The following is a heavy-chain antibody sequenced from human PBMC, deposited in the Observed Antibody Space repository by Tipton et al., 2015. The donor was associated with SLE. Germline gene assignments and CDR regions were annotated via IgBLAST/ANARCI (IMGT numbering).Heavy chain of an antibody. V-gene: IGHV4-59*01. Sequence: LRLSCTVSGGSISSYYWSWIRQPPGKGLEWIGYIYYSGSTNYNPSLKSRVTILVDTSKNQFSLKLSSVTAADTAVYYCARVSGAFDIWGQGTMVTVSS. CDR3: ARVSGAFDI. J-gene: IGHJ3*02. CDR1: GGSISSYY. CDR2: IYYSGST.